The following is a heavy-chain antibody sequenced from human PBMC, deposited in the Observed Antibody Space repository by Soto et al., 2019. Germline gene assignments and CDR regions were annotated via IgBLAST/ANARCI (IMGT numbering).Heavy chain of an antibody. J-gene: IGHJ4*02. D-gene: IGHD3-22*01. Sequence: EVQLVESGGGLVQPGRSLRLSCAASGFTFDDYAMHWVRQAPGKGLEWVSGISWNSGSIGYADSVKGRFTISRDNAKNSLYLQMNSLRAKDTALYYCAKGRGDSGYYSLFDYWGQGTLVTVSS. CDR3: AKGRGDSGYYSLFDY. CDR2: ISWNSGSI. V-gene: IGHV3-9*01. CDR1: GFTFDDYA.